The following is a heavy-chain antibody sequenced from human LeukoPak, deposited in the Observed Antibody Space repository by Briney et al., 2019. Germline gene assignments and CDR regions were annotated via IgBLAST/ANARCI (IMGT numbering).Heavy chain of an antibody. CDR2: INQDGSGR. D-gene: IGHD5-24*01. CDR1: GFSLSSYW. J-gene: IGHJ3*02. V-gene: IGHV3-7*01. CDR3: ANVGDVYNGALEI. Sequence: GGSLRLSCEASGFSLSSYWMTWVRQAPGKGLERVACINQDGSGRYCVDSVKGRFTISRDNAKNLLYLQMNSLRVDDTAVYYCANVGDVYNGALEIWGQGTTVTVSS.